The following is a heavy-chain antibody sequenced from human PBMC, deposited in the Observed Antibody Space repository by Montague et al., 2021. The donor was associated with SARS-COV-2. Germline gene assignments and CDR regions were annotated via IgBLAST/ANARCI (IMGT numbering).Heavy chain of an antibody. CDR3: ARRAGVVGDTRFDY. CDR1: GDSISSLHYY. V-gene: IGHV4-39*01. J-gene: IGHJ4*01. D-gene: IGHD1-26*01. Sequence: SETLSLTCTVSGDSISSLHYYWGWIRRSPGKGLEWIGNVFYRGSTYYXPSLRSRVTISVDTSKNRFALRLRSVTATDTAIYYCARRAGVVGDTRFDYWGQGILVSVSS. CDR2: VFYRGST.